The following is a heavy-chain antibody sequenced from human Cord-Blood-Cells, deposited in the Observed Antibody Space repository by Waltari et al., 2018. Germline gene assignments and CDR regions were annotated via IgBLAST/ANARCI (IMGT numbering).Heavy chain of an antibody. Sequence: QVQLVQSGAEVKKPGASVKVSCKASGYTFTSYDINWVRQATGQGLEWMGWMNPNSGNTGYAQKFQGRVTITRNTSISTAYMELSSLRSEDTAVYYCARFYYDFWSGYYYFDYWGQGTLVTVSS. CDR2: MNPNSGNT. D-gene: IGHD3-3*01. V-gene: IGHV1-8*03. CDR3: ARFYYDFWSGYYYFDY. CDR1: GYTFTSYD. J-gene: IGHJ4*02.